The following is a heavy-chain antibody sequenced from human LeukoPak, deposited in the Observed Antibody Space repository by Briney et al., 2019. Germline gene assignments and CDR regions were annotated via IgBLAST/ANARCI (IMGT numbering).Heavy chain of an antibody. CDR1: GDSISSSSW. V-gene: IGHV4-4*02. Sequence: SGPTLVKPSETLXLTCAVSGDSISSSSWWSWVRQPPGKGLEWIGEIYHTGSTNYNPSLKSRVTISVDKSKNQFSLKLSSVTAADTAVYYCARLMRGDIVVGDWYFDLWGRGTLVTVSS. CDR2: IYHTGST. J-gene: IGHJ2*01. CDR3: ARLMRGDIVVGDWYFDL. D-gene: IGHD2-2*01.